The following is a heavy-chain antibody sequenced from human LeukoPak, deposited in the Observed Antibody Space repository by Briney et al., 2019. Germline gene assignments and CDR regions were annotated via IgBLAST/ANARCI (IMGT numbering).Heavy chain of an antibody. CDR3: ARDGRDGYNLVHY. V-gene: IGHV1-2*02. D-gene: IGHD5-24*01. CDR2: INPNSGDT. Sequence: GASVKVSCKASEYTFSVYHIHWVRLAPGQGLEWMAWINPNSGDTNYAQKFQGRVTMTRDTSISTVYMELNRLRSDDTAVYYCARDGRDGYNLVHYWGQGTLVTVSS. J-gene: IGHJ4*02. CDR1: EYTFSVYH.